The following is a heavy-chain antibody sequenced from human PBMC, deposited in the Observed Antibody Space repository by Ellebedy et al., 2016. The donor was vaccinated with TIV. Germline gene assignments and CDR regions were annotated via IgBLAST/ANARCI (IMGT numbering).Heavy chain of an antibody. J-gene: IGHJ6*02. D-gene: IGHD4-23*01. CDR2: INPSGGST. Sequence: ASVKVSXXASGYTFTSYYMHWVRQAPGQGLEWMGIINPSGGSTSYAQKFQGRVTITADKSTSTAYMELSSLRSEDTAVYYCAAVVTHGPYYYYGMDVWGQGTTVTVSS. CDR1: GYTFTSYY. CDR3: AAVVTHGPYYYYGMDV. V-gene: IGHV1-46*01.